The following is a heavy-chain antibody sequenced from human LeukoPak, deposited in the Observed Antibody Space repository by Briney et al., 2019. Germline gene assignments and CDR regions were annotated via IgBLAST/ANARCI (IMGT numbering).Heavy chain of an antibody. J-gene: IGHJ4*02. Sequence: GGSLRLSCAASGFIFSDYYMSWIRQAPGKGLEWLSYISSSSIYTSYADSVKGRFTISRDDSKNTLYLQMNSLRAEDTAVYYCASRDCTSTNCYAVGFDYWGQGTLVTVSS. CDR1: GFIFSDYY. CDR3: ASRDCTSTNCYAVGFDY. CDR2: ISSSSIYT. D-gene: IGHD2-2*01. V-gene: IGHV3-11*03.